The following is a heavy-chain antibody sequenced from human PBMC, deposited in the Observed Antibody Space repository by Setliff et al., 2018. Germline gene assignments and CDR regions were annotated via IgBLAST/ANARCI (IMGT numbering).Heavy chain of an antibody. Sequence: SETLSLTCTVSGGSISSYYWSWIRQPAGKGLEWIGRIYTSGSTNYNPSLKSRVTMSVDTSKNQFSLKLSSVTAADTAVYYCARVGYYDSSGYSFAFDIWGQGTMVTVSS. D-gene: IGHD3-22*01. CDR2: IYTSGST. CDR3: ARVGYYDSSGYSFAFDI. V-gene: IGHV4-4*07. CDR1: GGSISSYY. J-gene: IGHJ3*02.